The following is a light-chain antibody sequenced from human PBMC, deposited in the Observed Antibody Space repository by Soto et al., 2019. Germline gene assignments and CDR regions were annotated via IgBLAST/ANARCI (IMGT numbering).Light chain of an antibody. CDR1: QDIRNF. J-gene: IGKJ3*01. V-gene: IGKV1-27*01. CDR3: QKYSSVPV. CDR2: AAS. Sequence: DIPMTQSPTSLSASVGDRVTITCRASQDIRNFVAWYQQKPGKAPKLLIYAASTLQSWVPSRFSGSGSGTDFTLTINSLQPEDVATYSCQKYSSVPVFGPGTKVEIK.